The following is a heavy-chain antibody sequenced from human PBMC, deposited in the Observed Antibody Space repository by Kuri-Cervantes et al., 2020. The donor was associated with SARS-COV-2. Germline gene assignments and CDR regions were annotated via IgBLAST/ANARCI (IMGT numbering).Heavy chain of an antibody. CDR2: IYYSGST. J-gene: IGHJ4*02. Sequence: SETLSLTCTVSGGSISSGDYYWSWIRQPPGKGLEWIGYIYYSGSTYYNPSLKGRVTISVDTSKNQFSLKLSSVTAADTAVYYCASYHQLLPRRSFDYWGQGTLVTVSS. D-gene: IGHD2-2*01. V-gene: IGHV4-30-4*08. CDR3: ASYHQLLPRRSFDY. CDR1: GGSISSGDYY.